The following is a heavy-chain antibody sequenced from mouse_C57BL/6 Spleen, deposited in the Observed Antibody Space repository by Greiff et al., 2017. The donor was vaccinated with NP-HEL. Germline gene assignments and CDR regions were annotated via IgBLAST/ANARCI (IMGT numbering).Heavy chain of an antibody. D-gene: IGHD3-2*02. CDR2: IYPGDGDT. Sequence: QVQLQQSGPELVKPGASVKISCKASGYAFSSSWMNWVKQRPGKGLEWIGRIYPGDGDTNYNGKFKGKATLTADKSSSTAYMQLSSLTSEDSAVYFCASLDSSGYVFDYWGKGTTLTVSS. V-gene: IGHV1-82*01. CDR3: ASLDSSGYVFDY. CDR1: GYAFSSSW. J-gene: IGHJ2*01.